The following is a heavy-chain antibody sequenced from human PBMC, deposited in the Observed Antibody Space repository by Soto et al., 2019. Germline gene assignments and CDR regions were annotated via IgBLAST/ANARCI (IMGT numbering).Heavy chain of an antibody. V-gene: IGHV4-59*01. J-gene: IGHJ1*01. D-gene: IGHD3-22*01. CDR3: ASQPYYYDSSGYSLYFQH. CDR1: GGSISSYY. Sequence: PSETLSLTCTVSGGSISSYYWSWIRQPPGKGLEWIGYIYYSGSTNYNPSLKSRVTISVDTSKNQFSLKLSSVTAADTAVYYCASQPYYYDSSGYSLYFQHWGQGTLVTVSS. CDR2: IYYSGST.